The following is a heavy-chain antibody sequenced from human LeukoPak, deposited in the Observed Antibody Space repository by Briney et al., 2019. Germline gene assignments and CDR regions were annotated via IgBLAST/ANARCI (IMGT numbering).Heavy chain of an antibody. Sequence: ASVKVSCKASGYTFTGYYMHWVRQAPGQGLVWMGWINPNSGGTNYAQKFQGRVTMTRDTSISTAYMELSRLRSDDTAVYYCATLGYDSSGSDGHWGQGTLVTVSS. V-gene: IGHV1-2*02. CDR3: ATLGYDSSGSDGH. D-gene: IGHD3-22*01. CDR2: INPNSGGT. CDR1: GYTFTGYY. J-gene: IGHJ4*02.